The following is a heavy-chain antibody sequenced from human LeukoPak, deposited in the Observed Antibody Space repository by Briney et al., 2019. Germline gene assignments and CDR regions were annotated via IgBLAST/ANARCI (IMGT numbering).Heavy chain of an antibody. CDR1: GGSISSSNYY. CDR2: IYYSGST. D-gene: IGHD3-10*01. CDR3: ATSSMLRGVRYDY. Sequence: PSETLSLTCTVSGGSISSSNYYWGWIRQPPGKGLEWIGTIYYSGSTYYNPSLKSRVTISIDTSKKQFSLKLSSVTAADTAVFYCATSSMLRGVRYDYWGQGTLVTVSS. V-gene: IGHV4-39*01. J-gene: IGHJ4*02.